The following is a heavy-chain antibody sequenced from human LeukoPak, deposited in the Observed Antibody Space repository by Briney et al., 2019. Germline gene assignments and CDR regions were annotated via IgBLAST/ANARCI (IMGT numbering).Heavy chain of an antibody. Sequence: GASMKVSCKSSGFTFTDHYIHWVRQGPGQGLEWMGYISPHSTFTSSPQEFQGRVTMTRDTSMTTASMELTRLTSDDTAVYYCVREGEGPLSKDFDYWGQGTLVTVSS. D-gene: IGHD2/OR15-2a*01. CDR2: ISPHSTFT. V-gene: IGHV1-2*02. J-gene: IGHJ4*02. CDR3: VREGEGPLSKDFDY. CDR1: GFTFTDHY.